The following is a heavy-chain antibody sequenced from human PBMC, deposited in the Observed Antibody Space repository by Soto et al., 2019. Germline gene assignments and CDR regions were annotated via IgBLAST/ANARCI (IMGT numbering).Heavy chain of an antibody. J-gene: IGHJ4*02. CDR1: GFTFNIYG. CDR2: ISGNGGSP. D-gene: IGHD3-16*01. CDR3: AKEGGGGVTPKKRLYKYYFDF. Sequence: EVQVLESGGGVVQPGGSLRLSCAASGFTFNIYGMTWVRQAPGKGLEWVSAISGNGGSPDYADAVKGRFTISRDNSKSTLYPQMNNLRDEDTAVSYCAKEGGGGVTPKKRLYKYYFDFWGQGTLVTVSS. V-gene: IGHV3-23*01.